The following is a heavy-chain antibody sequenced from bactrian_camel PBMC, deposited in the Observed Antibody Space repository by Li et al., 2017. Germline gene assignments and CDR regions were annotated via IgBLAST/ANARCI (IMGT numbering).Heavy chain of an antibody. J-gene: IGHJ4*01. CDR2: MGTNGGNT. CDR1: TAAYSSNC. CDR3: AARRSQTLVTRPFAEYSYNH. D-gene: IGHD2*01. V-gene: IGHV3S54*01. Sequence: HVQLVESGGGSVQAGGSLRLSCAASTAAYSSNCLGWFRQPPGQEREGIAVMGTNGGNTYYADSVKGRFTIIQDNAKNTLYLQMNSLTPEDTGMYYCAARRSQTLVTRPFAEYSYNHWGQGTQVTVS.